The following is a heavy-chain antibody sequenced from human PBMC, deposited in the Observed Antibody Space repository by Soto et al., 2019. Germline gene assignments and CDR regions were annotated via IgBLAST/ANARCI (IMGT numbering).Heavy chain of an antibody. V-gene: IGHV4-31*03. CDR2: IYYSGST. CDR1: GGSISSGGYY. CDR3: ARGRTSSPTPGDY. J-gene: IGHJ4*02. D-gene: IGHD2-2*01. Sequence: QVQLQESGPGLVKPSQTLSLTCTVSGGSISSGGYYWSWIRQHPGKGLEWIGYIYYSGSTYYNPSLKSSVTISVATSKNQFSLKLSSVPAADTAVYYCARGRTSSPTPGDYWGQGTLVTVSS.